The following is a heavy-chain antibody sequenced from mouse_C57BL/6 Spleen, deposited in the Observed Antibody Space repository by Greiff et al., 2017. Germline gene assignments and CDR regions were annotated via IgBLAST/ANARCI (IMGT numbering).Heavy chain of an antibody. CDR1: GYTFTSYW. CDR2: IDPNSGGT. CDR3: TTPTVVEYYFDY. Sequence: QVQLQQPGAELVKPGASVKLSCKASGYTFTSYWMHWVKQRPGRGLEWIGRIDPNSGGTKYNEKFKSKATITADTSSNTAYLQLSSLTSEDTAVYYCTTPTVVEYYFDYWGQGTTLTVSS. D-gene: IGHD1-1*01. J-gene: IGHJ2*01. V-gene: IGHV1-62-3*01.